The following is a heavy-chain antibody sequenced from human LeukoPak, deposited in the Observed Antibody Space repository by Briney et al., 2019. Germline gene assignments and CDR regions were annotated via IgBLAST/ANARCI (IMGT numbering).Heavy chain of an antibody. J-gene: IGHJ4*02. CDR2: ISWSSGSI. V-gene: IGHV3-9*01. D-gene: IGHD6-19*01. CDR3: AKDNSHSSGWYYFDY. CDR1: GFTFDDYA. Sequence: PGGSLRLSCAASGFTFDDYAMHWVRQAPGKGLEWVSGISWSSGSIGYADSVKGRFTISRDNAKNSLYLQMNSLRAEDTALYYCAKDNSHSSGWYYFDYWGQGTLVTVSS.